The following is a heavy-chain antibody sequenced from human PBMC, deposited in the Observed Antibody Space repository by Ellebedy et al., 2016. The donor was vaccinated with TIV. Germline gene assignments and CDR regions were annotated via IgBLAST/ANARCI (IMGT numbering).Heavy chain of an antibody. Sequence: GGSLRLSCAASGFTFSSYWMHWVRQGPGKGLVWVSRINSDGSSTSYADSVKGRFTISRDNAKNTLYLQMNSLRAEDTAVYYCARVYCGGDCYWWYFDLWGRGTLITVSS. CDR3: ARVYCGGDCYWWYFDL. V-gene: IGHV3-74*01. CDR2: INSDGSST. D-gene: IGHD2-21*02. CDR1: GFTFSSYW. J-gene: IGHJ2*01.